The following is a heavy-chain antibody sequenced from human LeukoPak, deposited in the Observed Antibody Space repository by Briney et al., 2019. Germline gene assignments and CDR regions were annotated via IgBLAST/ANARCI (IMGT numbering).Heavy chain of an antibody. V-gene: IGHV4-59*01. D-gene: IGHD3-10*01. CDR2: IYYSGST. CDR1: GGSISSYY. J-gene: IGHJ4*02. CDR3: ARHNYGSGRGCDY. Sequence: SETLSLTCTVSGGSISSYYWSWIRQPPGKGLEWIGYIYYSGSTNYNPSLKSRVTISVDTSKNQFSLKLSSVTAADTAVYYCARHNYGSGRGCDYWGQGTLVTVSS.